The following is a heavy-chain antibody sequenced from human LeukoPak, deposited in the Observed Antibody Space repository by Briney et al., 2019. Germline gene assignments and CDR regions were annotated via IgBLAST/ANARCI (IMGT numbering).Heavy chain of an antibody. Sequence: PGGSLRLSCTVSGFTFGDYAMSWVRQAPGKGLEWVSAISGSGGSTFYADSVRGRFTISRDNSKNTLYLQMNSLRAEDTAVYYCARELLWFGADAFDIWGQGTMVTVSS. CDR2: ISGSGGST. CDR3: ARELLWFGADAFDI. CDR1: GFTFGDYA. J-gene: IGHJ3*02. D-gene: IGHD3-10*01. V-gene: IGHV3-23*01.